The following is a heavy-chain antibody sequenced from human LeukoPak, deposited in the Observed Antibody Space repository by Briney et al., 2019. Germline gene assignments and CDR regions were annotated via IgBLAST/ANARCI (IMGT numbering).Heavy chain of an antibody. J-gene: IGHJ4*02. CDR3: AKDSERYGVLEY. CDR1: GFTFSSHA. D-gene: IGHD4-17*01. V-gene: IGHV3-23*01. CDR2: ISGRGDST. Sequence: HPGGSLRLSCEASGFTFSSHAMTWVRQGPGKGLEWASTISGRGDSTFYADSVKGRFTISRDNSKNTVYLQLNNLRDEDTAVYYCAKDSERYGVLEYWGQGTLVSVSA.